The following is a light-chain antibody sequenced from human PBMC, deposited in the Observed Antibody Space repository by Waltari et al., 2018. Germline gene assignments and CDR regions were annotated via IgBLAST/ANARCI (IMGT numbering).Light chain of an antibody. J-gene: IGKJ1*01. Sequence: CRTSQSISKYLAWYQQKPGQAPRLLIYHASSSATGIPDRFSGSGSGTDFSLTISRLEPEDFAVYYCQHYVSLPVTFGQGTKVEIK. CDR2: HAS. CDR1: QSISKY. V-gene: IGKV3-20*01. CDR3: QHYVSLPVT.